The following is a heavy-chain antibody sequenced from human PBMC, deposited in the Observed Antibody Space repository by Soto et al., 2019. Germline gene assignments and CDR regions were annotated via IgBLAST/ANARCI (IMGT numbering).Heavy chain of an antibody. CDR1: GGSIISGY. CDR3: AGLRGDAGSLIDY. CDR2: ISYSGNT. D-gene: IGHD2-15*01. J-gene: IGHJ4*02. Sequence: SENLALTCTVSGGSIISGYWSWIRQPPGKGLEWIGYISYSGNTNYNPSLKSRVTMSVDTPKNQFSLRLSSVTTADTAVYYCAGLRGDAGSLIDYCGQGTPVSVSS. V-gene: IGHV4-59*01.